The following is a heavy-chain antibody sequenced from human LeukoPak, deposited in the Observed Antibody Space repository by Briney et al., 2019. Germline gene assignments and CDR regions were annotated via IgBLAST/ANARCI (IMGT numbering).Heavy chain of an antibody. J-gene: IGHJ3*02. CDR1: GGSISSGGYY. Sequence: SQTLSLTCTVSGGSISSGGYYWSWIRQPPGKGLEWIGYIYHSGSTYYNPSLKSRVTISVDRSKNQFSLKLSSVTAADTAVYYCARQNFGVAGDAFDIWGQGTMVTVSS. CDR2: IYHSGST. D-gene: IGHD3-3*01. V-gene: IGHV4-30-2*01. CDR3: ARQNFGVAGDAFDI.